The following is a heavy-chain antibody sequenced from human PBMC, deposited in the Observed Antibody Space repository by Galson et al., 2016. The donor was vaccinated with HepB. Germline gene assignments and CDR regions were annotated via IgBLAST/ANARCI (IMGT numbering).Heavy chain of an antibody. Sequence: SVKVSCKASGYTFINYFLHWVRQAPGQGPEWMGIINPSSGGSANFAQKFQGRVTFTRDTSASTAYMELSSLRSEDTAVYFCARSGNEWSVDYWGQGTLVSVSS. CDR2: INPSSGGSA. J-gene: IGHJ4*02. CDR3: ARSGNEWSVDY. D-gene: IGHD3-3*01. V-gene: IGHV1-46*01. CDR1: GYTFINYF.